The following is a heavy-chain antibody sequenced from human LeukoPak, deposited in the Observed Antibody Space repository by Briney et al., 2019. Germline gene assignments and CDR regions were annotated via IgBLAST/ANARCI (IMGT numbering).Heavy chain of an antibody. CDR2: IVVGSGNT. J-gene: IGHJ4*02. CDR1: GFTFTSSA. D-gene: IGHD3-10*01. Sequence: SVKVSCKASGFTFTSSAMQWVRQARGQRLEWIGWIVVGSGNTSYTQNFQGRVTMTRDTSTTTVYMELSSLRSDDTAVYYCARERDFYGSGMIDYWGQGTLVTVST. CDR3: ARERDFYGSGMIDY. V-gene: IGHV1-58*02.